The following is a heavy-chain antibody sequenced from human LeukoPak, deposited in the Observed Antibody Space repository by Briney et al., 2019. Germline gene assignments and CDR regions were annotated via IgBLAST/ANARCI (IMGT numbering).Heavy chain of an antibody. CDR3: AKYFYDGSGTHYFDY. CDR1: GFTFSSHW. CDR2: IKPDGSEK. J-gene: IGHJ4*02. D-gene: IGHD3-22*01. Sequence: GGSLRLSCAASGFTFSSHWMSWVRQAPGKGLEWVGNIKPDGSEKYYVDSLRGRFIISRDNAKNSLYLQMNSLRAEDVAVYYCAKYFYDGSGTHYFDYWGQGTPVTVSS. V-gene: IGHV3-7*01.